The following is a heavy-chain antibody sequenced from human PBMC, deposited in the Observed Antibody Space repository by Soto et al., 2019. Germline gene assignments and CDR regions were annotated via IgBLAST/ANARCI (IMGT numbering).Heavy chain of an antibody. CDR3: ARTPWDGYPGYYFDS. Sequence: QVQLQESGPGLVKPSGTLSLTCAVSGGSSSSSNLWSWVRQPPGKGLEWIGEIYHSGSTNYNPSLKSRVTISVDKAKNQSPLKLSSVPAADTAVYSCARTPWDGYPGYYFDSWGQGTLVTVSS. CDR2: IYHSGST. V-gene: IGHV4-4*02. J-gene: IGHJ4*02. D-gene: IGHD1-26*01. CDR1: GGSSSSSNL.